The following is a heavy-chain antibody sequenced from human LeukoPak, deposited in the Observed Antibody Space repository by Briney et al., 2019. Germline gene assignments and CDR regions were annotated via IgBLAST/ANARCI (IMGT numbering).Heavy chain of an antibody. CDR2: ISGNGGST. J-gene: IGHJ4*02. V-gene: IGHV3-64*01. CDR3: AKGGGTGYSSSWYSN. D-gene: IGHD6-13*01. Sequence: PGGSLRLSCAASGFTFSSYAMHWVRQAPGKGLEYVSAISGNGGSTYYANSVKGRFTISRDNSKNTLYLQMNSLRAEDTAVYYCAKGGGTGYSSSWYSNWGQGTLVTVSS. CDR1: GFTFSSYA.